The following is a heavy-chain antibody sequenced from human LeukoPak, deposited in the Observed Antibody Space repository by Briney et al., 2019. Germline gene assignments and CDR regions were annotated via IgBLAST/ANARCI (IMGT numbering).Heavy chain of an antibody. CDR3: AKDKAAAGTPYYFDY. J-gene: IGHJ4*02. D-gene: IGHD6-13*01. Sequence: PGGSLRLSCAASGFTFSSYGMHWVRQAPGKGLEWVAFIRYDGSNKYYADSVKGRFTISRDNSKNTLYLQMNSLRAEDTAVYYCAKDKAAAGTPYYFDYWGQGTLVTDSS. V-gene: IGHV3-30*02. CDR2: IRYDGSNK. CDR1: GFTFSSYG.